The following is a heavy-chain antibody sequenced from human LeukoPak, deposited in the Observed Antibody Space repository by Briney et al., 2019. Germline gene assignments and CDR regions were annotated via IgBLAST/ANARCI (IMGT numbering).Heavy chain of an antibody. Sequence: SETLSLTCTVPGGSISSYYWSWIRQPPGKGLEWIGYIYYSGSTNYNPSLKSRVTISVDTPKNQFSLKLSSVTAADTAVYYCARERTSGDLTYFDYWGQGTLVTVSS. J-gene: IGHJ4*02. V-gene: IGHV4-59*01. CDR3: ARERTSGDLTYFDY. CDR2: IYYSGST. CDR1: GGSISSYY. D-gene: IGHD4-17*01.